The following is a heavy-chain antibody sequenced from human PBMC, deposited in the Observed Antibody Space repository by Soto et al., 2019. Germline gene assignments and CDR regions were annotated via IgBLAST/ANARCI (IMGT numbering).Heavy chain of an antibody. J-gene: IGHJ6*02. CDR2: IYYSGNT. D-gene: IGHD3-10*01. CDR1: GGSISSGYYH. Sequence: SETLSLTCSVSGGSISSGYYHWSWIRQPPGKGLEWIGNIYYSGNTYYNPSLKSRLIISMDSLRAEDTAVYYCARDRGYDAHDYYYNAMDVWGQGTTVTVSS. CDR3: YYNAMDV. V-gene: IGHV4-30-4*02.